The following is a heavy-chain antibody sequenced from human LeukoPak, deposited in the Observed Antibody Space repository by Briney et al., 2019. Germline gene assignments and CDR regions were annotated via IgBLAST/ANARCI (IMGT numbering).Heavy chain of an antibody. J-gene: IGHJ5*02. D-gene: IGHD2-2*01. CDR1: GGSISSGDYY. V-gene: IGHV4-30-4*01. CDR2: IYYSGST. CDR3: ARDSHYARPFDP. Sequence: PSETLALTCTVSGGSISSGDYYWSWIRQPPGKGLEWIGYIYYSGSTYYNPSLKSRVTISVDTSKNQFSLKLSSVTAADTAVYYCARDSHYARPFDPWGQGTLVTVSS.